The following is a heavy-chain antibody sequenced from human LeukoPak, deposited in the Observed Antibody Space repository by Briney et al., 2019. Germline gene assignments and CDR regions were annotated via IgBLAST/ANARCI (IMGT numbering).Heavy chain of an antibody. CDR2: IWYDGSNK. D-gene: IGHD1-1*01. J-gene: IGHJ4*02. CDR3: AKPQLKRRSFDYFDY. CDR1: GFTFSSYG. Sequence: GRSLRLSCAASGFTFSSYGMHWVRQAPGKGLEWVAVIWYDGSNKYYADSVKGRFTISRDNSKNTLYLQMNSLRAEDTAVYYCAKPQLKRRSFDYFDYWGQGTLVTVSS. V-gene: IGHV3-33*06.